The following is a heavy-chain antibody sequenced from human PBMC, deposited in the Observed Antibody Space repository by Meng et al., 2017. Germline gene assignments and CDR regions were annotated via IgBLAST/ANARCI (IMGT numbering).Heavy chain of an antibody. V-gene: IGHV1-69*05. J-gene: IGHJ5*02. CDR3: ARVIVPLSSNWELGS. CDR2: IIPIFGTA. D-gene: IGHD1-26*01. Sequence: SVKVSCKASGGTFSNYAISWVRQGPGQGLEWMGGIIPIFGTANYAQKFQGRVTLNTDESTNTAYMELSSLRSEDTAVDYCARVIVPLSSNWELGSWGQGTLVTVSS. CDR1: GGTFSNYA.